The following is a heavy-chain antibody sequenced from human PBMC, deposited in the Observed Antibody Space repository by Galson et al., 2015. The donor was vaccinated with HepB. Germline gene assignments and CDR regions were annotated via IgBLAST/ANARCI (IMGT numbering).Heavy chain of an antibody. D-gene: IGHD2-15*01. J-gene: IGHJ4*02. Sequence: SLRLSCAASGFTFSSYAMHWVRQAPGKGLEWVAVISYDGSNKYYADSAKGRFTISRDNSKNTLYLQMNSLRAEDTAVYYCARGRVVYYFDYWGQGTLVTVSS. CDR1: GFTFSSYA. CDR3: ARGRVVYYFDY. CDR2: ISYDGSNK. V-gene: IGHV3-30*04.